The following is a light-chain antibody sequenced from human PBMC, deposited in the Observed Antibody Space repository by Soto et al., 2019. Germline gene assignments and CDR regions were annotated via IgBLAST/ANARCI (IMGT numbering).Light chain of an antibody. CDR1: QNINTF. Sequence: DIQMTQSPSSLSSSVGDIFTITCRASQNINTFLNWYQRKPGEAPKLLISAASSLRSGVPSRFRGGGSGTHFTLAISSLQPEDSASYYCQQSYSSPITFGQGTRLEIK. CDR3: QQSYSSPIT. V-gene: IGKV1-39*01. J-gene: IGKJ5*01. CDR2: AAS.